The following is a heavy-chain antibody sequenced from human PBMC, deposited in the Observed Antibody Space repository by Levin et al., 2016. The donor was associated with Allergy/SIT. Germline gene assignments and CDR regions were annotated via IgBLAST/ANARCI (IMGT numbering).Heavy chain of an antibody. J-gene: IGHJ5*02. D-gene: IGHD3-3*01. V-gene: IGHV4-31*02. Sequence: WIRQPPGKGLEWIGYIYYSGSTYYNPSLKSRVTISVDTSKDQFSLKLSSVTAADTAVYYCARDGDFWSGYNWFDPWGQGTLVTVSS. CDR2: IYYSGST. CDR3: ARDGDFWSGYNWFDP.